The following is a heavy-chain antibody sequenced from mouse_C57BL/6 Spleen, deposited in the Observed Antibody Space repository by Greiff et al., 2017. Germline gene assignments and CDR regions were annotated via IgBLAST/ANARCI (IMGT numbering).Heavy chain of an antibody. J-gene: IGHJ4*01. CDR3: ARSRGITSVYAMDY. CDR2: IYPRSGNT. D-gene: IGHD1-1*01. V-gene: IGHV1-81*01. CDR1: GYTFTSYG. Sequence: VQLQQSGAELARPGASVKLSCKASGYTFTSYGISWVKQRTGQGLEWIGEIYPRSGNTYYNEKFKGKATLTADKSSSTAYMELRSLTSEDSAVYFCARSRGITSVYAMDYWGKGTTVTVSS.